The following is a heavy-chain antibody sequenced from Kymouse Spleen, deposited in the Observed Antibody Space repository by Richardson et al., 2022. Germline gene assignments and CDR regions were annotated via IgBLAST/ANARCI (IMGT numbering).Heavy chain of an antibody. CDR3: AREGTTVVTYNWFDP. J-gene: IGHJ5*02. D-gene: IGHD4-23*01. Sequence: QVQLQQWGAGLLKPSETLSLTCAVYGGSFSGYYWSWIRQPPGKGLEWIGEINHSGSTNYNPSLKSRVTISVDTSKNQFSLKLSSVTAADTAVYYCAREGTTVVTYNWFDPWGQGTLVTVSS. CDR2: INHSGST. V-gene: IGHV4-34*01. CDR1: GGSFSGYY.